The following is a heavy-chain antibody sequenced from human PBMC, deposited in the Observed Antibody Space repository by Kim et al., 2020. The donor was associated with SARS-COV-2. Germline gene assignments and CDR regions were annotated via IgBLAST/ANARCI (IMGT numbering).Heavy chain of an antibody. J-gene: IGHJ4*02. CDR1: GFTFSSYE. V-gene: IGHV3-48*03. CDR3: ARVCGYSYGLGVDY. CDR2: ISSSGSTI. D-gene: IGHD5-18*01. Sequence: GGSLRLSCAASGFTFSSYEMNWVRQAPGKGLEWVSYISSSGSTIYYADSVKGRFTISRDNAKNSLYLQMNSLRAEDTAVYYCARVCGYSYGLGVDYWGQGTLVTVSS.